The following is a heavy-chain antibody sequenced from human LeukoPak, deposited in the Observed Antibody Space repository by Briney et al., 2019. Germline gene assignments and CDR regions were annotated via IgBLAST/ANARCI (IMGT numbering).Heavy chain of an antibody. CDR2: VYTSGNT. D-gene: IGHD6-19*01. CDR3: AKGSGWFDY. J-gene: IGHJ4*02. Sequence: KSSETLSLSCTVSGGSITSHYLSWIRLSAGKGLEWIGRVYTSGNTNYNPSLKSRVTMSLDTSKNQFSLQLSSVTAADTAVYYCAKGSGWFDYWGQGTLVTVSS. V-gene: IGHV4-4*07. CDR1: GGSITSHY.